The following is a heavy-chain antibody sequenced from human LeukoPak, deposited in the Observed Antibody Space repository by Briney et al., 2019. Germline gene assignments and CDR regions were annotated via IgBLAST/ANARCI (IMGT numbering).Heavy chain of an antibody. D-gene: IGHD3-22*01. CDR2: INAYNGNT. V-gene: IGHV1-18*01. Sequence: ASVKVSCKASGYTFTSYGISWVRQAPGQGLEWMGWINAYNGNTNYAQKLQGRVTMTTDTSTSTAYTELRSLRSDDTAVYYCARVGGGSSGYYQDAFDIWGQGTMVTV. CDR1: GYTFTSYG. J-gene: IGHJ3*02. CDR3: ARVGGGSSGYYQDAFDI.